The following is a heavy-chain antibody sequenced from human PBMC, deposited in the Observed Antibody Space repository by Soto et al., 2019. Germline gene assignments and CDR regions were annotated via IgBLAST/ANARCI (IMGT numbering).Heavy chain of an antibody. CDR2: IYYSGST. CDR1: GGSISSGGYY. Sequence: SETLSLTCTVSGGSISSGGYYWSWIRQHPGKGLEWIGYIYYSGSTYYNPSLKSRVTISVDTSKNQFSLKLSSVTAADTAVYYCARLTGYAYKYYFDYWGQGTLVTVSS. V-gene: IGHV4-31*03. J-gene: IGHJ4*02. D-gene: IGHD3-9*01. CDR3: ARLTGYAYKYYFDY.